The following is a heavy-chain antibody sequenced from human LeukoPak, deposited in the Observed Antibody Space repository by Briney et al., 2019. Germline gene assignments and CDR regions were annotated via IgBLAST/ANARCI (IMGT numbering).Heavy chain of an antibody. CDR1: GGSISSSSYY. CDR3: ARPEYSNGWYPY. Sequence: SETLSLTCTVSGGSISSSSYYWGWIRQPPGKGLEWNGNIYYSGSTYYNPSLKSRVTISVDTSKNQFSLKLTSVTAAYTAVYYCARPEYSNGWYPYWGQGALVTVSS. CDR2: IYYSGST. V-gene: IGHV4-39*01. D-gene: IGHD6-19*01. J-gene: IGHJ4*02.